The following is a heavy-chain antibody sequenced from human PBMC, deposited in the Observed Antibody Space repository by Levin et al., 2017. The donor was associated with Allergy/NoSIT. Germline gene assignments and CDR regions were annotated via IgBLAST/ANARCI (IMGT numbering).Heavy chain of an antibody. CDR2: ISDDGNNK. CDR1: GFTFNKYA. Sequence: GGSLRLSCAASGFTFNKYAFYWVRQAPGKGLEWVAVISDDGNNKNYADSVKGRFTISRDNSNNTVYLQMNSLRAEDTAVYYCARDFTVTSLYGMDVWGQGTTVTVSS. J-gene: IGHJ6*02. D-gene: IGHD4-17*01. V-gene: IGHV3-30-3*01. CDR3: ARDFTVTSLYGMDV.